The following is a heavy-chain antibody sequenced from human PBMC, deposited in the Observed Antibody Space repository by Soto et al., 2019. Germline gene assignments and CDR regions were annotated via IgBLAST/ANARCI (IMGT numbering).Heavy chain of an antibody. CDR1: GGSFSGYY. V-gene: IGHV4-34*01. CDR3: ARGDYRGVNYYYYYGMDV. CDR2: INHSGST. J-gene: IGHJ6*02. D-gene: IGHD4-4*01. Sequence: SETLSLTCAVYGGSFSGYYWSWIRQPPGKGLEWIGEINHSGSTNYNPSLKSRVTISVDTSKNQFSLKLSSVTAADTAVYYCARGDYRGVNYYYYYGMDVWGQGTTVTAP.